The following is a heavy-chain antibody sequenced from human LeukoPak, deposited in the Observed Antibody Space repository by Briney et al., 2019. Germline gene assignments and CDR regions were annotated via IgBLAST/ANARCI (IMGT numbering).Heavy chain of an antibody. CDR3: ARVASITWIPGVFDF. J-gene: IGHJ4*02. D-gene: IGHD5-12*01. CDR1: GGSITGHY. Sequence: PSQTLSLTCSVSGGSITGHYWGWIRHPPRDGLEWVGNIHFSGGNSYNPSLGSRVTISSDTPKREPTLTLTSQTAAVSAIENCARVASITWIPGVFDFWGQGTLVTVSS. CDR2: IHFSGGN. V-gene: IGHV4-59*11.